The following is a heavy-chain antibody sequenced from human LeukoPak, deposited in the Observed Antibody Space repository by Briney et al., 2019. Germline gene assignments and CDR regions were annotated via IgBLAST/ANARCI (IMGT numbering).Heavy chain of an antibody. V-gene: IGHV1-18*04. CDR3: ARGSGVVGATDY. CDR1: GYTFTGYY. CDR2: ISAYNGNT. D-gene: IGHD1-26*01. J-gene: IGHJ4*02. Sequence: ASVKVSCKASGYTFTGYYMHWVRQAPGQGLEWMGWISAYNGNTNYAQKLQGRVTMTTDTSTSTAYMELRSLRSGDTAVYYCARGSGVVGATDYWGQGTLVTVSS.